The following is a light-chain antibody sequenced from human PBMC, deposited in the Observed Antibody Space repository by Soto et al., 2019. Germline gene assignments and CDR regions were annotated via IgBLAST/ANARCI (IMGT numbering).Light chain of an antibody. Sequence: EIVLTQSPGTLSLSPGERATLSCRGSQSVSRNYLAWYQHKPGQAPRLLIYGASSTATGIPDRFSGSGSRTYFPLIISRLEAEDAAFYCCQQYGRPPRTFGQGTKVEIK. CDR1: QSVSRNY. J-gene: IGKJ1*01. V-gene: IGKV3-20*01. CDR2: GAS. CDR3: QQYGRPPRT.